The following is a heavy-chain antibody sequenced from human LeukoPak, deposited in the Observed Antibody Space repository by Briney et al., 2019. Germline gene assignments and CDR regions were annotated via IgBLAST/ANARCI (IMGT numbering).Heavy chain of an antibody. D-gene: IGHD3-22*01. V-gene: IGHV4-59*08. J-gene: IGHJ4*02. CDR2: IYYSGST. CDR3: ARLRDYYDSSGYYYPPFFDY. CDR1: GGSISSYY. Sequence: PSETLSLTCTVSGGSISSYYWSWIRQPPGKGLEWIGYIYYSGSTNYNPSLKSRVIISVDTSKNQFSLKLSSVTAADTAVYYCARLRDYYDSSGYYYPPFFDYWGRGTLVTVSS.